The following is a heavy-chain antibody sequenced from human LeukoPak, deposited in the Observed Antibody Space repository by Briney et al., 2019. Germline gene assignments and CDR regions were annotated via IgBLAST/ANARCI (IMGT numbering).Heavy chain of an antibody. V-gene: IGHV3-9*01. CDR2: ISWNSGSI. D-gene: IGHD5-12*01. Sequence: GGSLRLSCAASGFTFDDYAMHWVRQAPGKGLEWVSGISWNSGSIGYADSVKGRFTISRDNAKNSLYLQMNSLRAEDTALYYCAKDIRACSGYDYGYFDYWGQGTLVTVSS. J-gene: IGHJ4*02. CDR1: GFTFDDYA. CDR3: AKDIRACSGYDYGYFDY.